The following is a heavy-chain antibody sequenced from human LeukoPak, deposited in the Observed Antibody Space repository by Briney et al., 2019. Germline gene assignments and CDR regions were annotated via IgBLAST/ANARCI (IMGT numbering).Heavy chain of an antibody. CDR1: GFTFSSYA. Sequence: GGSLRLSCAASGFTFSSYAMSWVRQAPGKGLEWVSAISRSGGSTYYADPVKGRFTISRDNAKNTLYLQVNSLRAEDTAVYYCAKDFRLVLDYWGQGTLVTVSS. J-gene: IGHJ4*02. D-gene: IGHD4/OR15-4a*01. CDR2: ISRSGGST. CDR3: AKDFRLVLDY. V-gene: IGHV3-23*01.